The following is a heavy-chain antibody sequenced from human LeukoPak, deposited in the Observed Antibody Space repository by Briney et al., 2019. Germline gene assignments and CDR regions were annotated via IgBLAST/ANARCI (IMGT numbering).Heavy chain of an antibody. D-gene: IGHD6-13*01. CDR3: ASQTAAGYDY. CDR2: IYHSGST. CDR1: TYSLSRGYY. J-gene: IGHJ4*02. V-gene: IGHV4-38-2*01. Sequence: AETLSLTCALSTYSLSRGYYLGWIRQRPGNGLEWIGTIYHSGSTDYNSSRKSRVTMSVDTCKNQFSLKLSSVTAADTAVYYCASQTAAGYDYWGQGTLVTVSS.